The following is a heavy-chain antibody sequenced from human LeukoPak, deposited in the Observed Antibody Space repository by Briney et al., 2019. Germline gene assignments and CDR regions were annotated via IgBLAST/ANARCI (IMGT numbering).Heavy chain of an antibody. Sequence: GGSLRLSCAASGFIFSSYGMHWVRQAPGKGLEWVAIIRSDGSNKYNADSVKGRLTISRDNSKNTLYLQMNSLRAEDTAVYYCAKDIDTSSWYYFDYWGQGTLVTVSS. CDR3: AKDIDTSSWYYFDY. V-gene: IGHV3-30*02. CDR2: IRSDGSNK. D-gene: IGHD6-13*01. J-gene: IGHJ4*02. CDR1: GFIFSSYG.